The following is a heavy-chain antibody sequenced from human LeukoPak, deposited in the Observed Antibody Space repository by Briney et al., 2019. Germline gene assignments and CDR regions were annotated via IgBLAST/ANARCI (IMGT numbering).Heavy chain of an antibody. V-gene: IGHV3-11*05. J-gene: IGHJ4*02. CDR1: GFTFSDYY. CDR2: ISSSSSYT. CDR3: ARDFKAVAGTSHEVFDY. Sequence: PGGSLRLSCAPSGFTFSDYYMSWIRQAPGKGLEWVSFISSSSSYTNYADSVKGRFTISRDNAKNSLYLQVNSLRAEDTAVYYCARDFKAVAGTSHEVFDYWGQGTLVTVSS. D-gene: IGHD6-19*01.